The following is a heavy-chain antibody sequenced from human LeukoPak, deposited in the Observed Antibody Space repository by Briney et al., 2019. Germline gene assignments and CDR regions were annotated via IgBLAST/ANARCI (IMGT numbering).Heavy chain of an antibody. CDR1: GFTFSRYA. D-gene: IGHD3-16*01. J-gene: IGHJ4*02. CDR2: ISGSGGST. Sequence: PGGSLRLSCAASGFTFSRYAMSWVRQAPGKGLDWVSGISGSGGSTHYADSVKGRFTISRDNSKNTLFLEMNSLRVEDTAVYYCAKGRGFRVWDPWDNWGQGTLITVSS. V-gene: IGHV3-23*01. CDR3: AKGRGFRVWDPWDN.